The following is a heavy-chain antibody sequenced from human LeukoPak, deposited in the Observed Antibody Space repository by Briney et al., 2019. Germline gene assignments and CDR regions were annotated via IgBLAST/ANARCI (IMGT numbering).Heavy chain of an antibody. CDR1: GYTLTELS. J-gene: IGHJ4*02. D-gene: IGHD2-15*01. CDR2: FDPEDGET. Sequence: ASVKVSCKVSGYTLTELSMHWVRQAPGKGLEWMGGFDPEDGETIYAQKFQGRVTMTEDTSTDTAYMELSSLRSEDTAVYYRATSVVPRYCSGGSCYSGPYFWGQGTLVTVSS. CDR3: ATSVVPRYCSGGSCYSGPYF. V-gene: IGHV1-24*01.